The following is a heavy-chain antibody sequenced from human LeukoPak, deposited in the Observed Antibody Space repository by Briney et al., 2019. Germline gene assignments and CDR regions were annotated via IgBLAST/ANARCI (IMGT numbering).Heavy chain of an antibody. CDR1: GFTFSSYG. D-gene: IGHD1-7*01. V-gene: IGHV3-30*18. J-gene: IGHJ5*02. Sequence: GGSLRLSCAASGFTFSSYGMHWVRQAPGKGLGWVAVISYDGSNKYYADSVKGRFTISRDNSKNTLYLQMNSLRAEDTAVYYCAKEGLYNWNYELSYWFDPWGQGTLVTVSS. CDR2: ISYDGSNK. CDR3: AKEGLYNWNYELSYWFDP.